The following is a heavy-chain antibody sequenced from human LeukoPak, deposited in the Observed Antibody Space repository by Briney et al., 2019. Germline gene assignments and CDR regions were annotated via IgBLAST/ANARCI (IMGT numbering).Heavy chain of an antibody. D-gene: IGHD3-3*01. Sequence: ASVKVSCKASGYTFTSYYMHWVRQAPWQGLEWMGIISPSGGSTSYAQKFQGRVTMTRDMSTSTVYMELSSLRSEDTAVYYCARSFVTISPCDYLGQGTLVTVSS. J-gene: IGHJ4*02. CDR3: ARSFVTISPCDY. CDR2: ISPSGGST. V-gene: IGHV1-46*01. CDR1: GYTFTSYY.